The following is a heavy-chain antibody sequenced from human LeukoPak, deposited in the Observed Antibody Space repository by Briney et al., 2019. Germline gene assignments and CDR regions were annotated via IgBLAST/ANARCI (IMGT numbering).Heavy chain of an antibody. CDR3: ARDEGSGWYNY. J-gene: IGHJ4*02. V-gene: IGHV4-4*07. CDR2: IQPSGGT. Sequence: PSETLSLTCTVSGGAISSYYWSWIRQPAGKGLEWIGRIQPSGGTNYNPSLKSRITVSVDTSKNQFSLKLTSVTAADTAVYFCARDEGSGWYNYWGQGTLVTVSS. CDR1: GGAISSYY. D-gene: IGHD6-19*01.